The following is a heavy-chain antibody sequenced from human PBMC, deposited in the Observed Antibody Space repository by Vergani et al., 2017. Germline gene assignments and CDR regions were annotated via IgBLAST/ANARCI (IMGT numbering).Heavy chain of an antibody. CDR3: AIHQYIVATKSFDY. J-gene: IGHJ4*02. D-gene: IGHD5-12*01. CDR2: IDPSDSYT. Sequence: EVQLVQSGAEVKKPGESLRISCKGSGYSFTSYWISWVRQMPGKGLEWMGRIDPSDSYTNYSPSFQGHVTISADKSISTAYRQWSSLKASDTTMYYCAIHQYIVATKSFDYWGQGTLVTVSS. V-gene: IGHV5-10-1*01. CDR1: GYSFTSYW.